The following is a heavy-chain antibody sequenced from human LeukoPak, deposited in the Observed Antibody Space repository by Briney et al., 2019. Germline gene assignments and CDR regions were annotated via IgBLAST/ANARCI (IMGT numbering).Heavy chain of an antibody. J-gene: IGHJ4*02. CDR2: ISWNSGSI. V-gene: IGHV3-9*01. CDR3: AKDSRSYGGDFDY. D-gene: IGHD1-26*01. Sequence: GGSLRLSCAASGFTFSSYAMHWVRQAPGKGLEWVSGISWNSGSIGYADSVKGRFTISRDNAKNSLYLQMNSLRAEDTALYYCAKDSRSYGGDFDYWGQGTLVTVSS. CDR1: GFTFSSYA.